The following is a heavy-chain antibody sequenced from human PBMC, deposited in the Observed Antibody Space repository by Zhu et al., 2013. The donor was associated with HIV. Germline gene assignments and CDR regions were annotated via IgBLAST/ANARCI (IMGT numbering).Heavy chain of an antibody. V-gene: IGHV1-69*12. CDR1: GGTFSSYA. D-gene: IGHD3-10*01. CDR2: IIPIFGLA. CDR3: ARGVTMVRGVYYYGMDV. Sequence: QVQLVQSGAEVKKPGSSVKVSCKASGGTFSSYAISWVRQAPGQGLEWMGWIIPIFGLANYAQRFQGRVTITADESTSTAYMELSSLRSEDTAVYYCARGVTMVRGVYYYGMDVWGQGTTVTVSS. J-gene: IGHJ6*02.